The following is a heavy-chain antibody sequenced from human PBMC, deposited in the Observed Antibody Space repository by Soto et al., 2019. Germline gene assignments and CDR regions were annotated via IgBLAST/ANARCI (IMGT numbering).Heavy chain of an antibody. CDR2: TYYRSKWYN. CDR1: GDSVSSNSAA. D-gene: IGHD6-13*01. CDR3: ARVGYSSSLYWFDP. J-gene: IGHJ5*02. V-gene: IGHV6-1*01. Sequence: SQTLSLNCAISGDSVSSNSAAWNWIRQSPSRGLEWLGRTYYRSKWYNDYAVSVKSRITINPDTSKNQFSLQLNSLTPEDTAVYYCARVGYSSSLYWFDPWGQGTLVTVSS.